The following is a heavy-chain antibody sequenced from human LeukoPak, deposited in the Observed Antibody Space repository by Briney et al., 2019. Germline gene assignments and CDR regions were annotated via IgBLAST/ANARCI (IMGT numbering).Heavy chain of an antibody. CDR2: IYYSGRT. CDR3: ARGAERLTATPLDY. Sequence: SETLSLTCTVSGGSISNYYWSWIRQPPGKGLEWIGYIYYSGRTNYNPSLKSRVTISMDTSKNHFSLTLSSVTAADTALYYCARGAERLTATPLDYSGQGTLITVSS. V-gene: IGHV4-59*01. D-gene: IGHD2-21*02. J-gene: IGHJ4*02. CDR1: GGSISNYY.